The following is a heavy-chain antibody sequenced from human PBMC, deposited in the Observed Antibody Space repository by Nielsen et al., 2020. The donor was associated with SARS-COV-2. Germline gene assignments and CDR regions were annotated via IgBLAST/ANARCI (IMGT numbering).Heavy chain of an antibody. V-gene: IGHV7-4-1*02. Sequence: WVRQAPGQGLEWMGWINTNTGNPTYAQGFTGRFVFSLDASVSTAYLQISSLKAEDTAVYYCAGDLYLAAAGFRYRWFDPWVQGTLVTVSS. CDR2: INTNTGNP. CDR3: AGDLYLAAAGFRYRWFDP. J-gene: IGHJ5*02. D-gene: IGHD6-13*01.